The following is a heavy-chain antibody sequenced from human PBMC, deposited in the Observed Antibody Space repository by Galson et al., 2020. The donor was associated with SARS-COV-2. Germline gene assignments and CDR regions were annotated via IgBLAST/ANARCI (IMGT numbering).Heavy chain of an antibody. D-gene: IGHD3-10*01. CDR3: AGRHYFDWYFNL. Sequence: GESLKISCKGSGYSFTSHWNALVRQMPGKGLEWMGNIYPGDSDTRYSPSFEGQVTIAADKSISTAYLQWSSLKASDTAMYYCAGRHYFDWYFNLWGRGTRVSVSS. J-gene: IGHJ2*01. V-gene: IGHV5-51*01. CDR1: GYSFTSHW. CDR2: IYPGDSDT.